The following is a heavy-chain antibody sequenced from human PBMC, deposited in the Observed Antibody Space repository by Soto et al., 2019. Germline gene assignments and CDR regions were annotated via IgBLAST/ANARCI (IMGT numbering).Heavy chain of an antibody. D-gene: IGHD5-18*01. V-gene: IGHV3-33*01. CDR2: IWYDGSNK. CDR3: ARGGYSYGYEDYYYYGMDV. Sequence: QVQLVESGGGVVQPGRSLRLSCAASGFTFSSYGMHWVRQAPGKGLEWVAVIWYDGSNKYYADSVKGRFTISRDNSKNTRYLQMNSLRAEDTAVYYCARGGYSYGYEDYYYYGMDVWGQGTTVTVSS. J-gene: IGHJ6*02. CDR1: GFTFSSYG.